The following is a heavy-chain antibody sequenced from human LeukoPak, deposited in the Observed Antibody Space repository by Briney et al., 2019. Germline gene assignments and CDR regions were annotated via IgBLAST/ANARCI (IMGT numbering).Heavy chain of an antibody. CDR3: AREVSGIAAACFDY. CDR2: IYSGGST. CDR1: GFTFSSYS. J-gene: IGHJ4*02. Sequence: GGSLRLSCAASGFTFSSYSMSWVRQAPGKGLEWVSVIYSGGSTYYADSVKGRFTISRDNSKNTLYLQMNSLRAEDTAVYYCAREVSGIAAACFDYWGQGTLVTVSS. V-gene: IGHV3-53*01. D-gene: IGHD6-13*01.